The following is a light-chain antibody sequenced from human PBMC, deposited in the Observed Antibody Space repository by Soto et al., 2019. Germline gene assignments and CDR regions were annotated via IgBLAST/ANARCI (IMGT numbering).Light chain of an antibody. CDR3: QQFGASLTWT. V-gene: IGKV3-20*01. J-gene: IGKJ1*01. CDR1: QSVMSNY. Sequence: EVVLTQSPGSVSLSPGERATLSCRASQSVMSNYLSWYQQKPGQPPRLLIYGASSRATGIPDRFSGSGSGTDFTLTISRLEPEDFAVYYCQQFGASLTWTFGQGTKVDI. CDR2: GAS.